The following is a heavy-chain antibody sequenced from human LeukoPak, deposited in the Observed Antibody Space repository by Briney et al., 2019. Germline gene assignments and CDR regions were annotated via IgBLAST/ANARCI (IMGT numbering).Heavy chain of an antibody. CDR2: INWNGGIT. D-gene: IGHD3-10*01. Sequence: GGSLRLSCAAAGFTFDDYGMSWVRQAPGKGLDWVSGINWNGGITGYADSVKGRFTISRDNAKNSLYLQMNSLRAEDTALYYCARVRYGSGSYYNYYYYYMDVWGKGTTVTVSS. CDR1: GFTFDDYG. CDR3: ARVRYGSGSYYNYYYYYMDV. J-gene: IGHJ6*03. V-gene: IGHV3-20*04.